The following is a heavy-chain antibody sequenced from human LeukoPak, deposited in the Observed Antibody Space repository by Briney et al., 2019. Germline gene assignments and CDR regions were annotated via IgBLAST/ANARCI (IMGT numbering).Heavy chain of an antibody. V-gene: IGHV4-4*07. CDR2: IYTSGST. CDR1: GGSISSYY. D-gene: IGHD2-15*01. J-gene: IGHJ2*01. CDR3: ARGRSDGVVVVAALDL. Sequence: SETLSLTCTVSGGSISSYYWSWIRQPAGKGLEWIGRIYTSGSTTYNPSLKSRVTMSVDTSKNQFSLKLSSVTAADTAVYYCARGRSDGVVVVAALDLWGRGTLVTVSS.